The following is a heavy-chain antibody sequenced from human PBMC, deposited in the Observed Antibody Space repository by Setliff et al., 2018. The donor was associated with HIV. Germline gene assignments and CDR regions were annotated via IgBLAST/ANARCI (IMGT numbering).Heavy chain of an antibody. V-gene: IGHV4-61*10. CDR3: ARVRGVRSYVDS. D-gene: IGHD3-10*01. CDR2: MYYSGT. CDR1: GGSISGGSYY. Sequence: SETLSLTCTVSGGSISGGSYYWSWIRQPAGKGLEWIGYMYYSGTSYNISLKSRVTISEDTSKNQFSLKLSSVTAADTAVYYCARVRGVRSYVDSWGQGTPVTVSS. J-gene: IGHJ4*02.